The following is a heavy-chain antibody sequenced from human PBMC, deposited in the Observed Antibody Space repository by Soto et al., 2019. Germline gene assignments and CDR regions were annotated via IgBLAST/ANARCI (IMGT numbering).Heavy chain of an antibody. CDR1: GYTLNYLY. Sequence: QVQLIQSGAEVKNPGASVKLSCKVSGYTLNYLYMHWVRQAPGEGLEWLAGFDPDDDEEMYARRCQGRVVMSEDTATQTAYIELSNLRSDATAVYYRATISSTKGYEFWGQGTLVTVSS. V-gene: IGHV1-24*01. D-gene: IGHD2-15*01. CDR2: FDPDDDEE. J-gene: IGHJ1*01. CDR3: ATISSTKGYEF.